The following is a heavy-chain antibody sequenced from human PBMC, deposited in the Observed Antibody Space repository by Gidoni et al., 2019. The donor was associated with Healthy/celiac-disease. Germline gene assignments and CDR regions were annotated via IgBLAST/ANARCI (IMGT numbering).Heavy chain of an antibody. D-gene: IGHD6-13*01. CDR2: IYHSGST. V-gene: IGHV4-4*02. CDR3: ARFLSGQLVSRHGSEGWFDP. Sequence: QVQLQESGPGLVKPSGTLSLTCAVSGGSISSSNWWRWVRQPPGKGLEWIGEIYHSGSTNYNPSLKSRVTISVDKSKNQFSLKLSSVTAADTAVYYCARFLSGQLVSRHGSEGWFDPWGQGTLVTVSS. CDR1: GGSISSSNW. J-gene: IGHJ5*02.